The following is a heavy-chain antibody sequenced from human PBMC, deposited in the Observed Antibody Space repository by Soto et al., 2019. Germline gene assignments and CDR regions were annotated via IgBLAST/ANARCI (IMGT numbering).Heavy chain of an antibody. V-gene: IGHV3-48*01. CDR2: ISSSSSTI. D-gene: IGHD4-17*01. CDR1: GFTFSSYS. Sequence: EVQLVESGGGLVQPGGSLRLSCAASGFTFSSYSMNWVRQAPGKGLEWVSYISSSSSTIYYAGSVKGRFTISRDNAKXXXXXXXXXXXXXXXXVXXCARDLNYGLFDYWGQGTLVTVSS. CDR3: ARDLNYGLFDY. J-gene: IGHJ4*02.